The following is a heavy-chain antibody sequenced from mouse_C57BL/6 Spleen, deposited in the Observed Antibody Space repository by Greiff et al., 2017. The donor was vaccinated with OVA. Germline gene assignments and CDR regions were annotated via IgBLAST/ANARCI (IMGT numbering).Heavy chain of an antibody. Sequence: VQLQQSGPELVKPGASVKISCKASGYTFTDYYMNWVKQSHGKSLEWIGDINPNNGGTSYNQKFKGKATLTVDKSSSTAYMELRSLTSEDSAVYYCAPIYDGYDAWFAYWGQGTLVTVSA. J-gene: IGHJ3*01. CDR1: GYTFTDYY. CDR2: INPNNGGT. CDR3: APIYDGYDAWFAY. V-gene: IGHV1-26*01. D-gene: IGHD2-2*01.